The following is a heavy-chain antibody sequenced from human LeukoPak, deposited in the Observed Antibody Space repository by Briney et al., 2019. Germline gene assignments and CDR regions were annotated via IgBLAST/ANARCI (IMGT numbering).Heavy chain of an antibody. Sequence: QPGGGVRLSCAASGFTFSSYAMSWVRQAPGKGLEWVSAISASGGTTYYADSVKGRFTISRDNSKNTLYLQMNSLRAEETALYYCAKGKVTTFFDWFDPWGQGTPVPVSS. CDR1: GFTFSSYA. CDR2: ISASGGTT. V-gene: IGHV3-23*01. D-gene: IGHD4-17*01. CDR3: AKGKVTTFFDWFDP. J-gene: IGHJ5*02.